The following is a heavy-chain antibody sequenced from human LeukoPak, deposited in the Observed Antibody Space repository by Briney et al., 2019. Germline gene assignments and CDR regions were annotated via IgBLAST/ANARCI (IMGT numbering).Heavy chain of an antibody. CDR3: AKDLDGYGGLRGDAFDI. CDR2: ISDGGGST. D-gene: IGHD5-24*01. V-gene: IGHV3-23*01. J-gene: IGHJ3*02. CDR1: GFTFNSYA. Sequence: ARGSLRLSCAASGFTFNSYALSWVRQAPGKGLEWVSAISDGGGSTYYADSVKGRFTISRDNSKNTVYLQMNSLRVEDTAVYYCAKDLDGYGGLRGDAFDIWGQGTMVIVSS.